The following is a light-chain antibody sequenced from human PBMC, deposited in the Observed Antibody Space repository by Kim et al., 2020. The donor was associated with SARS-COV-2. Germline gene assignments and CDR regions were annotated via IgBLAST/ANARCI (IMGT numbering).Light chain of an antibody. Sequence: SYELTQPPSVSVSPGQTASITCSGYKLGDKYVSWYQQKPGQSPVVVIYQVNQRPSGIPERFSGSNSGNTATLTISGTQAMDEADYYCQAWDSSNHNYVFGAGTKVTVL. CDR2: QVN. V-gene: IGLV3-1*01. J-gene: IGLJ1*01. CDR3: QAWDSSNHNYV. CDR1: KLGDKY.